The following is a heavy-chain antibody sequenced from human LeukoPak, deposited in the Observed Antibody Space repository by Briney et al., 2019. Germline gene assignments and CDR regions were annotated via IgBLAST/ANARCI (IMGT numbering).Heavy chain of an antibody. V-gene: IGHV1-8*01. Sequence: ASVTVSCKASGYTFTSYDINWVRQAPGQGLEWMGWMNPNSGNTGYAQKFQGRVTMTRNTSISTAYMELSSLRSEDTAVYYCASILRGSEKGFDYWGQGTLVTVSS. CDR1: GYTFTSYD. CDR3: ASILRGSEKGFDY. J-gene: IGHJ4*02. D-gene: IGHD6-25*01. CDR2: MNPNSGNT.